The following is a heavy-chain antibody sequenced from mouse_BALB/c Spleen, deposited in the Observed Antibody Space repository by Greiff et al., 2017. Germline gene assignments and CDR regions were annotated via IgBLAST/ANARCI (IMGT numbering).Heavy chain of an antibody. CDR3: ARTGAAWFAY. D-gene: IGHD4-1*01. Sequence: EVMLVESGGGLVQPGGSLKLSCAASGFTFSSYTMSWVRQTPEKRLEWVAYISNGGGSTYYPDTVKGRFTISRDNAKNTLYLQMSSLKSEDTAMYYCARTGAAWFAYWGQGTLVTVSA. V-gene: IGHV5-12-2*01. CDR2: ISNGGGST. CDR1: GFTFSSYT. J-gene: IGHJ3*01.